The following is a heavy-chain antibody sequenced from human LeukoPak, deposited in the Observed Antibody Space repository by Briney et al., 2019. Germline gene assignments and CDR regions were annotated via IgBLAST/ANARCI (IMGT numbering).Heavy chain of an antibody. CDR2: IWYDGSNK. Sequence: GGSLRLSCAASGFTFSNYGMHWVRQAPGKGLEWVAIIWYDGSNKYYADSVKGRFTISRDNSKNTLYLQMNSLRAEDTAVYYCARVGGSMVRGVINPVDYWGQGTLVTVSS. CDR3: ARVGGSMVRGVINPVDY. J-gene: IGHJ4*02. V-gene: IGHV3-33*01. D-gene: IGHD3-10*01. CDR1: GFTFSNYG.